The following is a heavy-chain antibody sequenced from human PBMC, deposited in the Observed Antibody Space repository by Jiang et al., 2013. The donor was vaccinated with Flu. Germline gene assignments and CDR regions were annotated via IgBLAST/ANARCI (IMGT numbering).Heavy chain of an antibody. CDR3: AKSYSGSYYKIGY. CDR2: ISGNGANT. J-gene: IGHJ4*02. V-gene: IGHV3-23*01. D-gene: IGHD3-10*01. CDR1: GFIFSSYA. Sequence: VQLLESGGGLVQPGGSLRLSCAASGFIFSSYAMNWVRQAPGKGLEWVSIISGNGANTYYAASVKGRFTISRDNSKNTLYLQMNSLRAEDTAVYYCAKSYSGSYYKIGYWGQGTLV.